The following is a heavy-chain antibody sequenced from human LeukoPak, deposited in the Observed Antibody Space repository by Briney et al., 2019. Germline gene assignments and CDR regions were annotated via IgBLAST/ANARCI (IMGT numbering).Heavy chain of an antibody. CDR2: INPYSGGT. Sequence: GASVKVSCKASGYSFIAYYVHWVRLAPGQGLEWMGWINPYSGGTNYAQKFQGRVSMTRDTSISTAYMELSRLRSDDTAVYYCAKDQGRGYTYGLYYFDNWGQGALVTVSS. J-gene: IGHJ4*02. D-gene: IGHD5-18*01. CDR3: AKDQGRGYTYGLYYFDN. CDR1: GYSFIAYY. V-gene: IGHV1-2*02.